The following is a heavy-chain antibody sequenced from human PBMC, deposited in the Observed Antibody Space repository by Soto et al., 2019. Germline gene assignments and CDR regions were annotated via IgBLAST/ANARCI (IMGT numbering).Heavy chain of an antibody. CDR2: INPNSGGT. D-gene: IGHD2-2*01. CDR1: GYTFTGYY. J-gene: IGHJ4*02. CDR3: ARTTYWSSTSCYFPFDY. Sequence: GASVKVSCKASGYTFTGYYMHWVRQAPGQGLEWMGWINPNSGGTNYAQKFQGWVTMTRDTSISTAYMELSRLRSDDTAVYYCARTTYWSSTSCYFPFDYWGKGTLVTVSS. V-gene: IGHV1-2*04.